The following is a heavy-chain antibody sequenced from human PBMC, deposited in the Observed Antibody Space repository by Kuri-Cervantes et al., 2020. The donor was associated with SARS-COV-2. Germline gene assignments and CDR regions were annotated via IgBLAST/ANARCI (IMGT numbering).Heavy chain of an antibody. Sequence: GESLKISCAASGFTFSSYAMSWVRQAPGKGLEWVSYISSSSSTIYYADSVKGRFTISRDNAKNSLYLQMNSLRAEDTALYYCAKAYCSSTSCLNWFDPWGQGTLVTVSS. CDR2: ISSSSSTI. D-gene: IGHD2-2*01. CDR3: AKAYCSSTSCLNWFDP. V-gene: IGHV3-48*01. J-gene: IGHJ5*02. CDR1: GFTFSSYA.